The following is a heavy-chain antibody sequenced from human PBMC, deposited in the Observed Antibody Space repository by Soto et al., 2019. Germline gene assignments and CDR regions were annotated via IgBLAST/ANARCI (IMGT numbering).Heavy chain of an antibody. CDR2: LSRSGNTI. Sequence: QVQLVESGGGLVQPGGSLRLSCAASGFTFGDYEMSWIRQAAGKGPEWVSFLSRSGNTIYYADSVKGRFSISRDNVENSLYQQMESLRVEYTATYFCARSSGCYDADAFDMLRQGTMVTFSA. V-gene: IGHV3-11*01. CDR3: ARSSGCYDADAFDM. CDR1: GFTFGDYE. J-gene: IGHJ3*02. D-gene: IGHD3-22*01.